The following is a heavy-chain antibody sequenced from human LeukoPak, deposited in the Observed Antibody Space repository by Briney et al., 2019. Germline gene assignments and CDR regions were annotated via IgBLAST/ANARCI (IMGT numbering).Heavy chain of an antibody. CDR1: GYTLTELS. CDR3: ATVPGDTAMVTYDY. CDR2: FDPEDGET. Sequence: ASVKVSCKVSGYTLTELSMHWVRQAPGKGLEWMGGFDPEDGETIYAQKFQGRVTMTEDTSTDTPYMELSSLRSEDTAVYYCATVPGDTAMVTYDYWGQGTLVTVSS. J-gene: IGHJ4*02. V-gene: IGHV1-24*01. D-gene: IGHD5-18*01.